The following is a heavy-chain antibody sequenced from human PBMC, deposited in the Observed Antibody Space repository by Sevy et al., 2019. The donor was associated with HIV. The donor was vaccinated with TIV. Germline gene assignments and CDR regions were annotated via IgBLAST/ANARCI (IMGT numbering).Heavy chain of an antibody. V-gene: IGHV3-23*01. CDR1: GFTFSKYA. Sequence: GGSLRLSCAASGFTFSKYAMTWVRQAPGKGLEWVSTIRVSAETYYEDAVKGRFAISRDNSKNTLYLQFNSLGADDTAVYYCAQGSIAAHGIFDYWGQGTLVTVSS. D-gene: IGHD6-6*01. CDR3: AQGSIAAHGIFDY. J-gene: IGHJ4*02. CDR2: IRVSAET.